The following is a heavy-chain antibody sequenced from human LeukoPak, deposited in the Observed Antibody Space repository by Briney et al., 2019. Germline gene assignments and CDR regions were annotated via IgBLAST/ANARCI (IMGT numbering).Heavy chain of an antibody. Sequence: PGGSLRLSCAASGLTFDIYAMSWVRQAPGKGLEWVSAVSSNGDSTYYADSVKGRFAISRDNTNNTLFLQMNSLRAEDTAVYYCAKNPLYDSSGYFFPTFDSWGRGTLVAVSS. CDR3: AKNPLYDSSGYFFPTFDS. CDR1: GLTFDIYA. CDR2: VSSNGDST. D-gene: IGHD3-22*01. V-gene: IGHV3-23*01. J-gene: IGHJ5*01.